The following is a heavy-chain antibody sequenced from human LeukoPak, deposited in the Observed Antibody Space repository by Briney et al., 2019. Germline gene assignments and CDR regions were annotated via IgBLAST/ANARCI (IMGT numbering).Heavy chain of an antibody. Sequence: PSETLSLTCTVSGGSISSYYWSWIRQPPGKGLEWIGYIYYRGSTNYNPSLKSRVTISVDTSKNQSSLRLTSVTAADTAMYYCASRTYYGSGPDYWGQGTLVTVSS. CDR3: ASRTYYGSGPDY. CDR1: GGSISSYY. CDR2: IYYRGST. D-gene: IGHD3-10*01. J-gene: IGHJ4*02. V-gene: IGHV4-59*01.